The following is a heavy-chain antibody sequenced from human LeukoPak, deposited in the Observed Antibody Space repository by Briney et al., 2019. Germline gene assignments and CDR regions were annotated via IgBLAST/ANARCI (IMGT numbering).Heavy chain of an antibody. Sequence: SETLSLTCTVSGGSISSGSYYWSWIRQPAGKGLEWIGRIYTSGSTNYNPSLKSRVTISVGTSKNQFSLKLSSVTAADTAVYYCAIASSWEGSYLDYWGQGTLVTVSS. CDR3: AIASSWEGSYLDY. J-gene: IGHJ4*02. V-gene: IGHV4-61*02. D-gene: IGHD6-13*01. CDR2: IYTSGST. CDR1: GGSISSGSYY.